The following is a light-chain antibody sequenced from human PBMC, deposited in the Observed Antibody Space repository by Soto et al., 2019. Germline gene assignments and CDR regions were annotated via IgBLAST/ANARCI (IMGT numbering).Light chain of an antibody. J-gene: IGLJ2*01. V-gene: IGLV2-14*03. Sequence: QSALTQPASASGSPGQSITISCSGTSSDVGAYNYVSWYQHHPGKAPKLIIFDVSIRPSGVSNRFSGSKSGNTASLTISGLQAEDEADYYCSSYTTTSTPVFGGGTKVTVL. CDR2: DVS. CDR3: SSYTTTSTPV. CDR1: SSDVGAYNY.